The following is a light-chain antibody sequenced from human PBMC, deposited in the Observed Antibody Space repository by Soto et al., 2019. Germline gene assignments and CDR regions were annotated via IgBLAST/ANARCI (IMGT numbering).Light chain of an antibody. CDR3: SSYTSSITVI. Sequence: QSALTQPASVSGSPGQSITISCTGTSSDVGAYNYVSWYQQHPGKAPKLMIYEVSNRPSGVSNRFSGSKSGNTASLTISGLQGEDEADYYCSSYTSSITVIFGGGTKL. CDR1: SSDVGAYNY. V-gene: IGLV2-14*01. J-gene: IGLJ2*01. CDR2: EVS.